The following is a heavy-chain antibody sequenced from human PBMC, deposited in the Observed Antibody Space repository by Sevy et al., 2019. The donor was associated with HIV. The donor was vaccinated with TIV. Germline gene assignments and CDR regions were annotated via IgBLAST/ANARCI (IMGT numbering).Heavy chain of an antibody. CDR1: GFTFDANG. J-gene: IGHJ4*02. Sequence: GGSLRLSCAASGFTFDANGMSWVRQAPGKGLEWVSGINWNGGSTGYADSVKGRFTISTDNAKNSLYLQMNNLRAEDTALYYCATSYSSNLHRFDYWGQGTLVTVSS. CDR2: INWNGGST. CDR3: ATSYSSNLHRFDY. V-gene: IGHV3-20*04. D-gene: IGHD6-13*01.